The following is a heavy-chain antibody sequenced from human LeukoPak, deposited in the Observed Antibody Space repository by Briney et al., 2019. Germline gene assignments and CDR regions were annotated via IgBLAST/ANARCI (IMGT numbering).Heavy chain of an antibody. V-gene: IGHV3-23*01. CDR2: ISGSGGST. CDR3: ARDSSGSGNGMDV. CDR1: GFTFSSYA. D-gene: IGHD3-10*01. J-gene: IGHJ6*02. Sequence: GGSLRLSCAASGFTFSSYAMSWVRQAPGKGLEWVSAISGSGGSTYYADSVKGRFTISRDNSKNTLYLQMNSLRAEDTAVYYCARDSSGSGNGMDVWGQGTTVTVSS.